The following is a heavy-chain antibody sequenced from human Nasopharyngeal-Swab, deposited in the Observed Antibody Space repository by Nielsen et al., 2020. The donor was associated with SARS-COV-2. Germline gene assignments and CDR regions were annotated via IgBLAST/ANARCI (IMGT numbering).Heavy chain of an antibody. D-gene: IGHD3-10*01. Sequence: GESLKISCTASGFSFNNYGMHWVHQAPGKGLEWVAVISYEGSKKFYAESVEGRFTISRDYSKSTLYLQMDSLRTEDTAMYYCAKANVLFWFGQFKNDGFDIWGQGTMVAVSS. CDR3: AKANVLFWFGQFKNDGFDI. CDR2: ISYEGSKK. J-gene: IGHJ3*02. V-gene: IGHV3-30*18. CDR1: GFSFNNYG.